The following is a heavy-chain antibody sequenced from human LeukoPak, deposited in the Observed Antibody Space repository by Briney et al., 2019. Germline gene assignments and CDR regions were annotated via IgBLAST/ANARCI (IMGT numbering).Heavy chain of an antibody. CDR1: GGSISSYY. Sequence: SETLSLTCTVSGGSISSYYWSWIRQPAGKGLEWIGRIYTSGSTNYNPSLKSRVTMSVDTSKNQFSLKLSPVTAADTAVYYCARGRSVRMVFDYWGQGTLVTVSS. D-gene: IGHD3-10*01. CDR3: ARGRSVRMVFDY. J-gene: IGHJ4*02. CDR2: IYTSGST. V-gene: IGHV4-4*07.